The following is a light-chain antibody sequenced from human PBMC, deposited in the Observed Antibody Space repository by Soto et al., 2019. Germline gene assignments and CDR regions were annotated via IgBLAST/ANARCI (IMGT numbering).Light chain of an antibody. Sequence: SYELTQPPSVSVAPGKTARITCGGNNIGSKSVHWYQQKPGQAPVLVIYYDSDRPSGIPERFSGSNSGNTATLTISRVEAGDEADYYCQVWDSSSEQYVFGTGTKLTVL. CDR3: QVWDSSSEQYV. J-gene: IGLJ1*01. CDR1: NIGSKS. CDR2: YDS. V-gene: IGLV3-21*04.